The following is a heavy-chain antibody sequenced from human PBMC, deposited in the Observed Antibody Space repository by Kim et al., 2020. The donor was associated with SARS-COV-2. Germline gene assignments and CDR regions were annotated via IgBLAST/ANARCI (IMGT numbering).Heavy chain of an antibody. CDR2: DS. D-gene: IGHD6-19*01. CDR3: ARRNPVSGFDY. Sequence: DSGSSPSFQGRVTMSADKSSTTAYLQWDSLKASDTAIYYCARRNPVSGFDYWGQGTLVTVSS. J-gene: IGHJ4*02. V-gene: IGHV5-51*01.